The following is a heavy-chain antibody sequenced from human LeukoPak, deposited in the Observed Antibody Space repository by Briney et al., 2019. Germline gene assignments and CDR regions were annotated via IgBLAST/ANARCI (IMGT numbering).Heavy chain of an antibody. J-gene: IGHJ6*03. V-gene: IGHV1-18*01. Sequence: GASVKVSCKASGYTFTSYGISWVRQAPGQGLEWMGWISAYNGNTNYAQRLQGRVTMTTGTSTSTAYMELRSLRSDDTAVYYCARDQGRIFGVIYYMDVWGKGTTVTVSS. CDR2: ISAYNGNT. CDR1: GYTFTSYG. CDR3: ARDQGRIFGVIYYMDV. D-gene: IGHD3-3*01.